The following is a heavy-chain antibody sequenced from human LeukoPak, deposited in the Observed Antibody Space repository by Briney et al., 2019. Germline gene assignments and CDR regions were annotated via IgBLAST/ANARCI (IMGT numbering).Heavy chain of an antibody. D-gene: IGHD1-20*01. CDR3: AKDEGGYNWKDY. CDR2: IIGSGGST. V-gene: IGHV3-23*01. CDR1: GFTFSSYA. Sequence: GGSLRLSCAASGFTFSSYAMSWVRQAPGKWLEWVSSIIGSGGSTYYADSVKGWFTISRDNSKNTLYLQMKSLRAEDTDVYYCAKDEGGYNWKDYWGQGTLVTVSS. J-gene: IGHJ4*02.